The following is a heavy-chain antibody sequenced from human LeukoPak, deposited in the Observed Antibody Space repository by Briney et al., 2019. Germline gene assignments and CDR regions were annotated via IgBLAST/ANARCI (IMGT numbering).Heavy chain of an antibody. CDR1: GFPFSSYS. D-gene: IGHD3-3*01. Sequence: GGSLRLSCAASGFPFSSYSMNWVRQAPGKGLEWVSSISSSSSYIYYADSVKGRFTISRDNAKNSLYLQMNSLRAEDTAVYYCAREYDFWSGYYIDYWGQGTLVTVSS. J-gene: IGHJ4*02. V-gene: IGHV3-21*01. CDR3: AREYDFWSGYYIDY. CDR2: ISSSSSYI.